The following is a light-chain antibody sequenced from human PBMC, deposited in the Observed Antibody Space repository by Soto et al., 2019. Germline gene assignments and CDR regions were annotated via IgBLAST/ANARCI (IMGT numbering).Light chain of an antibody. CDR1: SSDVGGYNY. CDR3: SSYTSSSTLYV. J-gene: IGLJ1*01. V-gene: IGLV2-14*01. CDR2: EVS. Sequence: QSVLTHPAPVSGAPGQSITISCTGTSSDVGGYNYVSWYQQHPGKAPNLMIYEVSRRPSGVSNRFSGSKSGNTASLTISWLQAEDEADYYCSSYTSSSTLYVFGTGTKVTVL.